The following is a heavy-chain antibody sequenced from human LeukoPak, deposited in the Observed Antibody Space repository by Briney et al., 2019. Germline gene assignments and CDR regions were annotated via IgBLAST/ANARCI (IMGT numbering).Heavy chain of an antibody. D-gene: IGHD3-3*01. CDR3: ARGGARFYYYYMDV. CDR2: ISPDSGRT. J-gene: IGHJ6*03. CDR1: GYTFTDYY. Sequence: ASVKVSCKASGYTFTDYYMHWVRQAPGQGLEWIGWISPDSGRTGFAQKFQGRVTMTRDTSISTAYMELSRLRSDDTAVYYCARGGARFYYYYMDVWGKGTTVTVSS. V-gene: IGHV1-2*02.